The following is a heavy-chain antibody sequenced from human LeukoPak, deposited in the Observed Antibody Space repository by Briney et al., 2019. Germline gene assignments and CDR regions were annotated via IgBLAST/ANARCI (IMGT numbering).Heavy chain of an antibody. CDR2: ISGSGDST. J-gene: IGHJ4*02. Sequence: GGSLRLSCAASGFTFSSCGMNWVRQAPGKGLEWVSSISGSGDSTYYADSVKGRFTISRDNSKNTLYLQMNSLRAEDTAVYYCAKDRYSSGWYDYFDYWGQGTLVTVSS. V-gene: IGHV3-23*01. CDR3: AKDRYSSGWYDYFDY. CDR1: GFTFSSCG. D-gene: IGHD6-19*01.